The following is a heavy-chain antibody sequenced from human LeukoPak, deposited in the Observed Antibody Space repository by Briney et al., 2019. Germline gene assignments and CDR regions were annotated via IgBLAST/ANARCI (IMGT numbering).Heavy chain of an antibody. Sequence: PSETLSLTCTVSGGSISSYYWSWIRQPAGKGLEWIGRIYTGGSTNYNPSLKSRVTMSVDSSNNQFSLKLSSVTAADTAVYYCARENTGSYREIDYWGQGTLVTVSS. V-gene: IGHV4-4*07. CDR3: ARENTGSYREIDY. CDR2: IYTGGST. J-gene: IGHJ4*02. D-gene: IGHD1-26*01. CDR1: GGSISSYY.